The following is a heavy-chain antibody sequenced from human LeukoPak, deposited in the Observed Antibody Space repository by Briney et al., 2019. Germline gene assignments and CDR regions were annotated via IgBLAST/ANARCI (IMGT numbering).Heavy chain of an antibody. CDR3: ARDRPVGATLDY. V-gene: IGHV3-48*03. Sequence: QPGGSLRVSCAASGFTFRSYEMNWGRQATGKGLEWLSYISSSGSTIYYADSVKGRFTISRDKAKVSLYLQMNSLRAEDTAVYYCARDRPVGATLDYWGQGTLVTVSS. CDR1: GFTFRSYE. J-gene: IGHJ4*02. CDR2: ISSSGSTI. D-gene: IGHD1-26*01.